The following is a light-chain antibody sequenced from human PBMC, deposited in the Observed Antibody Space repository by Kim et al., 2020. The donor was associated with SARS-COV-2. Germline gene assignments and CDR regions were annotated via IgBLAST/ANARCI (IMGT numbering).Light chain of an antibody. CDR3: QQYDQWPFT. CDR2: DAS. V-gene: IGKV3-15*01. J-gene: IGKJ4*01. Sequence: EVVLTQSPATLSVSPGESVTLSCRASQSVHRNLAWYQQKPGQAPSLLIDDASTRATGIPARFSGSGSETEFTLTISSLQPDDSAVYYCQQYDQWPFTFGGGTTVDIK. CDR1: QSVHRN.